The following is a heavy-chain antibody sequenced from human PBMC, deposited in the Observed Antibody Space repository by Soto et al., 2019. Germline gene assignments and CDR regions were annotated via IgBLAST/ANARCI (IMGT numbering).Heavy chain of an antibody. V-gene: IGHV1-18*01. J-gene: IGHJ6*03. CDR1: GYTFTSYG. CDR2: ISAYNGNT. CDR3: VRASSSRFAYYYYYYMDV. Sequence: ASVKVSCKASGYTFTSYGISWLLQAPGQGLEWMGWISAYNGNTNYAQKLQGRVTMTTDTSTSTAYMELRSLRSDDTAVYYCVRASSSRFAYYYYYYMDVWGKGTTVTVSS. D-gene: IGHD6-6*01.